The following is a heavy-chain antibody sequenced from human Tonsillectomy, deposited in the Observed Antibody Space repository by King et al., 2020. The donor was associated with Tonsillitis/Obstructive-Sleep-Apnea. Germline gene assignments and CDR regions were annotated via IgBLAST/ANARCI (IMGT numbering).Heavy chain of an antibody. Sequence: VQLVESGGGLVQPGGSLRLSCAASGFTFSSFWMSWVRQAPGKGLEWVANTKQDGSQKYYVDSVKGRFTISRDNAKNSLYLQMKSLRAEDPAVYYCARATTVVTPRYYFDYWGQGTLVTVSS. CDR3: ARATTVVTPRYYFDY. J-gene: IGHJ4*02. CDR1: GFTFSSFW. CDR2: TKQDGSQK. V-gene: IGHV3-7*03. D-gene: IGHD4-23*01.